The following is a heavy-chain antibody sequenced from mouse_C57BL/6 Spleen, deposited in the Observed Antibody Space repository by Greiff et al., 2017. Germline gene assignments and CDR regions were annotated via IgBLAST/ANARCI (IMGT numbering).Heavy chain of an antibody. CDR3: ARSDYYGSSHYFDY. CDR2: IWTGGGT. CDR1: GFSLTSYA. V-gene: IGHV2-9-1*01. Sequence: VQRVESGPGLVAPSQSLSITCTVSGFSLTSYAISWVRQPPGKGLEWLGVIWTGGGTNYNSALKSRLSISKDNSKSQVFLKMNSLQTDDTARYYCARSDYYGSSHYFDYWGQGTTLTVSS. D-gene: IGHD1-1*01. J-gene: IGHJ2*01.